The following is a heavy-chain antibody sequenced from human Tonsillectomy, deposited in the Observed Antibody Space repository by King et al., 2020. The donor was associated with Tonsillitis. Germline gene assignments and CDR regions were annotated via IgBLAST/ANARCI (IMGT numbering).Heavy chain of an antibody. CDR3: ARGPWRSSFEY. V-gene: IGHV1-2*02. Sequence: VQLVESGAEVKKPGASVEVSCKASGYSFTGYYIHWVRQAPGQGLEWMGWINPNRGGTNYAQKFQGRVTMTRDTSISTAYMQLSRLGSDDTAVYYCARGPWRSSFEYWGQGSVVTVSS. CDR1: GYSFTGYY. J-gene: IGHJ4*02. CDR2: INPNRGGT. D-gene: IGHD1-26*01.